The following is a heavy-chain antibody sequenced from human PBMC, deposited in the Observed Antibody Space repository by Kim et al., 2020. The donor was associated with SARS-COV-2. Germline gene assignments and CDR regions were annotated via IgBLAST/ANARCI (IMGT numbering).Heavy chain of an antibody. J-gene: IGHJ4*02. CDR3: ARFGSGSYPIDY. Sequence: NYNPSLKSRVTISVDTSKNQFSLKLSSVTAADTAVYYCARFGSGSYPIDYWGQGTLVTVSS. V-gene: IGHV4-34*01. D-gene: IGHD3-10*01.